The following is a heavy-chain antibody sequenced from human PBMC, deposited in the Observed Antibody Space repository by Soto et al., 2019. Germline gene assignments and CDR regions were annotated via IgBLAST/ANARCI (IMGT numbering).Heavy chain of an antibody. J-gene: IGHJ4*02. CDR1: GFTFSSYA. D-gene: IGHD3-3*01. CDR3: ARGEGITMFLDY. V-gene: IGHV3-30*04. CDR2: ISYDGSNT. Sequence: PGGSLRPSCAAAGFTFSSYAMNWVRQAPGKGLEWVAVISYDGSNTYYADSVKGRFTISRDSSKNTLHMQMNSLRVEDTAVYYCARGEGITMFLDYWGQGALVTVSS.